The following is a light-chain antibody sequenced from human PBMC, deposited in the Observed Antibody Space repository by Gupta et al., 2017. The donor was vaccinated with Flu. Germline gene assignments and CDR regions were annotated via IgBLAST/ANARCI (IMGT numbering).Light chain of an antibody. CDR3: QQYYSRRALS. J-gene: IGKJ4*01. Sequence: LGERATINCKSRQNILYNYNNKNYLAWYQHKPGQPPKLLIYYASIREFGVPDRFIGSGSETDFTLTISSLQAEDVAVYYCQQYYSRRALSFGGGTKVEIK. V-gene: IGKV4-1*01. CDR2: YAS. CDR1: QNILYNYNNKNY.